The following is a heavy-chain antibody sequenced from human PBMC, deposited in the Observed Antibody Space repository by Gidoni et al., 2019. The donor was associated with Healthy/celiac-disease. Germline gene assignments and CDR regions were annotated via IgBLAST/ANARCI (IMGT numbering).Heavy chain of an antibody. CDR3: ATLGTGSSGWYSPYFDY. V-gene: IGHV3-23*01. J-gene: IGHJ4*02. CDR1: GFPFSGYA. D-gene: IGHD6-19*01. CDR2: ISGSGGST. Sequence: EVQLLESGGGLVQPGGSLRLSCSASGFPFSGYAMSWVRQAPGKGLEWVSAISGSGGSTYYADSVKGRFTISRDNSKNTLYLQMNSLRAEDTAVYYCATLGTGSSGWYSPYFDYWGQGTLVTVSS.